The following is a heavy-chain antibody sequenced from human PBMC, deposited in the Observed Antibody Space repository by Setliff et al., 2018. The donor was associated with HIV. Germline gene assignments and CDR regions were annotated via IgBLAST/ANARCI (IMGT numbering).Heavy chain of an antibody. CDR1: GGTFSSYA. CDR2: SIPMYGTS. J-gene: IGHJ4*02. Sequence: ASVKVSCKASGGTFSSYAISWVRQAPGQGLEWMGGSIPMYGTSNYAQKFQGRVTITTDESTSTAYMELSRLRSDDTAVYYCARSPRYSSTWDAHFDYWGQGNLVTVSS. CDR3: ARSPRYSSTWDAHFDY. D-gene: IGHD6-13*01. V-gene: IGHV1-69*05.